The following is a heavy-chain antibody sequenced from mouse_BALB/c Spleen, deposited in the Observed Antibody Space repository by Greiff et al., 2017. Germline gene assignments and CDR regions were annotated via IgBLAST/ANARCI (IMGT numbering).Heavy chain of an antibody. V-gene: IGHV1-9*01. CDR2: ILPGSGST. CDR3: ARLGRYWYFDV. J-gene: IGHJ1*01. Sequence: QVQLQQSGAELMKPGASVKISCKATGYTFSSYWIEWVKQRPGHGLEWIGEILPGSGSTNYNEKFKGKATFTADTSSNTAYMQLSSLTSEDSAVYYCARLGRYWYFDVWGAGTTVTVSS. CDR1: GYTFSSYW. D-gene: IGHD4-1*01.